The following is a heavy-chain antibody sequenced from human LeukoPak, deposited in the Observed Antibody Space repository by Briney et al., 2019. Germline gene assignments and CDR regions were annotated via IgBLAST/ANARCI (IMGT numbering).Heavy chain of an antibody. CDR3: ARDRYSSGWYSYYGMDV. J-gene: IGHJ6*02. D-gene: IGHD6-19*01. CDR2: INHSGIT. CDR1: GGSFSAYY. Sequence: SETLSLTCAVYGGSFSAYYWTWIRQSPGKGLEWIGEINHSGITNYTPSLKSRVTMSVDTSKNQFSLKLSSVTAADTAVYYCARDRYSSGWYSYYGMDVWGQGTTVTVSS. V-gene: IGHV4-34*01.